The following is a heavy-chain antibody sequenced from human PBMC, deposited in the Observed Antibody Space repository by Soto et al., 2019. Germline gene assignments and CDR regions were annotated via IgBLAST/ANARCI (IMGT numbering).Heavy chain of an antibody. D-gene: IGHD3-10*01. V-gene: IGHV4-59*01. CDR3: ARADHYYGSGSDPVFDY. Sequence: QVQLQESGPRLVKPSETLSLTCTISRGSLSSYHWTWIGQPPGMGLEWIGEIHYGGNTNYDPSLRSRVTISVDRTNNQVSLSLTYVTAADTALYYCARADHYYGSGSDPVFDYWGQGLLVTVTS. CDR1: RGSLSSYH. CDR2: IHYGGNT. J-gene: IGHJ4*02.